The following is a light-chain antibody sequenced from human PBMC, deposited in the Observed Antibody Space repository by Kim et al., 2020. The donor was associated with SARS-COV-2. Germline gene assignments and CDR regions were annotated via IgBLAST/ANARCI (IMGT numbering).Light chain of an antibody. V-gene: IGLV2-14*03. Sequence: QPITIACTGTSSDVGSHDYVSWYQQHPGKAPRLIIYDVTSRPSGISNRSSGSKSGNTASLTISGLQAEDEAHYYCSSYTSTRAVVFGGGTQLTVL. CDR1: SSDVGSHDY. CDR2: DVT. J-gene: IGLJ2*01. CDR3: SSYTSTRAVV.